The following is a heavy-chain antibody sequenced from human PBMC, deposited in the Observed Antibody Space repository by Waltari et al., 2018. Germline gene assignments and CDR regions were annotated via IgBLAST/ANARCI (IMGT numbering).Heavy chain of an antibody. D-gene: IGHD2-8*01. CDR3: AKDVADCTNGVCYTRFDY. V-gene: IGHV3-9*01. J-gene: IGHJ4*02. CDR2: ISWNSGSI. Sequence: EVQLVESGGGLVQPGRSLRLSCAASGFTFDEYGMHWVRQAPGKGLEWVSGISWNSGSIGDADSVKGRFTISRDNAKNSLYLQMNSLRAEDTALYYCAKDVADCTNGVCYTRFDYWGQGTLVTVSS. CDR1: GFTFDEYG.